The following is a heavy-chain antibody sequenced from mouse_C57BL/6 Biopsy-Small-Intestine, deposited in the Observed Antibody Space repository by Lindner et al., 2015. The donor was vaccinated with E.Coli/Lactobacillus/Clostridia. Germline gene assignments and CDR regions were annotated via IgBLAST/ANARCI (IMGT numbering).Heavy chain of an antibody. CDR1: GDTFNSYA. D-gene: IGHD2-1*01. CDR2: IIPIFRIV. J-gene: IGHJ4*01. V-gene: IGHV1-81*01. CDR3: ARDLLGRSTSVLGSTMPFDS. Sequence: SVKVSCKASGDTFNSYAFSWVRQAPGHGLEWMGRIIPIFRIVTYAQRFQGRVTITADKSTTTAFMELSSLTSEDTAVYYCARDLLGRSTSVLGSTMPFDSWGQGTLVTVSS.